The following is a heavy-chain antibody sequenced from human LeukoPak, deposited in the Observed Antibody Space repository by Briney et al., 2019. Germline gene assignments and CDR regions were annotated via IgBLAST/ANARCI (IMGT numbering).Heavy chain of an antibody. CDR3: ARHVRGYSSGYYTFDY. D-gene: IGHD3-22*01. V-gene: IGHV1-46*01. CDR2: INPSGGST. CDR1: GYTFTSYY. J-gene: IGHJ4*02. Sequence: ASVKVSRKASGYTFTSYYMHWVRQAPGQGLEWMGIINPSGGSTSYAQKFQGRVTMTRDMSTSTVYMELSSLRSEDTAVYYCARHVRGYSSGYYTFDYWGQGTLVTVSS.